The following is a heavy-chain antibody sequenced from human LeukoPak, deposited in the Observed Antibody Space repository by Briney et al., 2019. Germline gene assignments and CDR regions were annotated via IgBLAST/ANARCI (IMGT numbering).Heavy chain of an antibody. CDR2: IYYSGST. V-gene: IGHV4-30-4*08. CDR1: GGSISSGDYY. J-gene: IGHJ4*02. Sequence: SQTLSLTCTVSGGSISSGDYYWSWIRQPPGKGLEWIGYIYYSGSTYYNPSLKSRVTISVDTSKNQFSLKLSSVTAADTAVCYCARDWRTGMVIYHFDYWGQGTLVTVSS. CDR3: ARDWRTGMVIYHFDY. D-gene: IGHD5-18*01.